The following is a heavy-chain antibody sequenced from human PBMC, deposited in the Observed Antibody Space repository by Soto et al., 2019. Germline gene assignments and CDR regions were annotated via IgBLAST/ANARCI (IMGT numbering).Heavy chain of an antibody. J-gene: IGHJ3*01. D-gene: IGHD3-9*01. V-gene: IGHV1-46*01. CDR2: IKPTGGST. CDR3: CLGPVSEGDILTGRYDAFNV. Sequence: QVQLVQSGAEVRKPGASVKVSCKPSSYTFTNYYIHWVRQAPGQGLEWMGMIKPTGGSTTLAQKCQGRATMIRDTTTYTYYTDLTTLRSEDTAVHYCCLGPVSEGDILTGRYDAFNVWGQGTLVTVSS. CDR1: SYTFTNYY.